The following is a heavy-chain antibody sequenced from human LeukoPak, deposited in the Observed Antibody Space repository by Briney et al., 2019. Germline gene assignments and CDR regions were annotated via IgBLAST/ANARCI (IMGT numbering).Heavy chain of an antibody. CDR3: ARYYDILTRGTDYAFDI. V-gene: IGHV4-31*03. CDR1: GGSISSGGYY. Sequence: PSETLSLTCTVSGGSISSGGYYWSWIRQHPGKGLEWIGYIYYSGSTYYNPSLKSRVTISVDTSKSQFSLKLSSVTAADTAVYYCARYYDILTRGTDYAFDIWGQGTMVTVSS. J-gene: IGHJ3*02. CDR2: IYYSGST. D-gene: IGHD3-9*01.